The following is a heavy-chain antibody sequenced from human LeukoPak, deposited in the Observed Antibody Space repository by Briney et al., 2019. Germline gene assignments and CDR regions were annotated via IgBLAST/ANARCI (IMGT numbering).Heavy chain of an antibody. CDR2: IIPIFGTA. CDR1: GGTFSSYA. J-gene: IGHJ4*02. D-gene: IGHD4-17*01. Sequence: SVKVSCKASGGTFSSYAISWVRQAPGQGLEWMGGIIPIFGTANYAQKFQGRVTITADESTSTAYTELSSLRSEDTAVYYCARDSTATVTDNFDYWGQGTLVTVSS. CDR3: ARDSTATVTDNFDY. V-gene: IGHV1-69*13.